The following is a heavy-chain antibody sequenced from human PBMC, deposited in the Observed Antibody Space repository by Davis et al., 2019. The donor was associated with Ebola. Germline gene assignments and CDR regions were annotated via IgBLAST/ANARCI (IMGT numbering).Heavy chain of an antibody. J-gene: IGHJ5*02. CDR1: GYTFTSYA. CDR3: ARARYSSGWYANNWFDP. V-gene: IGHV7-4-1*02. D-gene: IGHD6-19*01. CDR2: INTNTGNP. Sequence: ASVKVSCKASGYTFTSYAMNWVRQAPGQGLEWMGWINTNTGNPTYAQGFTGRFVFSLDTSVSTAYLQISSLKAEDTAVYYCARARYSSGWYANNWFDPWGQGTLVTVSS.